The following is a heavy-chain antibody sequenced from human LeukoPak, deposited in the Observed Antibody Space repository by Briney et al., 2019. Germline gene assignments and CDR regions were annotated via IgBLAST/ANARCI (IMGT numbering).Heavy chain of an antibody. D-gene: IGHD3-22*01. J-gene: IGHJ3*02. V-gene: IGHV1-2*06. Sequence: ASVKVSCKASGYTFTGYYMHWVRQAPGQGLEWMGRINPNSGGTNYAQKFQGRVTMTRDTSISTAYVELSRLRSDDTAVYYCAREAIYDSSGYRDAFDIWGQGTMVTVSS. CDR2: INPNSGGT. CDR1: GYTFTGYY. CDR3: AREAIYDSSGYRDAFDI.